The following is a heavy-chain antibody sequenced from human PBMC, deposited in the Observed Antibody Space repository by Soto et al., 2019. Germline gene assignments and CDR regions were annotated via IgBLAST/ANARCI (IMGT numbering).Heavy chain of an antibody. CDR2: INAGNGNT. Sequence: QVQLVQSGAEVKKPGASVKVSCKASGYTFTSYAMHWVRQAPGQRLEWMGWINAGNGNTKYSQKFQGRVTITRDTSASTAYMELSSLISEDMAVYYCARTSGYYFFDYWGQGTLVTVSS. J-gene: IGHJ4*02. CDR3: ARTSGYYFFDY. D-gene: IGHD3-3*01. CDR1: GYTFTSYA. V-gene: IGHV1-3*01.